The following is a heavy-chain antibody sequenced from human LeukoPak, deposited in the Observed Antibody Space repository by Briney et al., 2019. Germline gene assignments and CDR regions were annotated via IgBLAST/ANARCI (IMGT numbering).Heavy chain of an antibody. CDR1: GFTFSIYW. Sequence: PGGSLRLSCAASGFTFSIYWRHWVRHAQGKGLVWVSRIISDGSTTSYADSVEGRFTISRDNAKNTLYLQMNSLRAEDTAVYYCARDQNGPYYYMDVWGKGTTVTVSS. CDR2: IISDGSTT. V-gene: IGHV3-74*01. CDR3: ARDQNGPYYYMDV. D-gene: IGHD2-8*01. J-gene: IGHJ6*03.